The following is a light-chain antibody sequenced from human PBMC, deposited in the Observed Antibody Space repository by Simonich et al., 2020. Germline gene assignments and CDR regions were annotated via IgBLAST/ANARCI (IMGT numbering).Light chain of an antibody. CDR1: ESISSC. J-gene: IGKJ3*01. CDR2: KES. CDR3: QQYNSYSPSYT. Sequence: DIQMTQSPSNMSASVGDRVTITGRACESISSCLACYQQKPGKAPKLLIYKESSLESGVPSRSSGSGSGTEFTLTISSLQPDDFATYYCQQYNSYSPSYTFGPGTKVDIK. V-gene: IGKV1-5*03.